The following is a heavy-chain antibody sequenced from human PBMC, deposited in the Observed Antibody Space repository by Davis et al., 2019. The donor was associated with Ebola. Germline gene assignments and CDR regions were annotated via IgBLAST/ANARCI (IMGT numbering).Heavy chain of an antibody. CDR2: IIPIFGTA. CDR3: ANKLLSPYYGMDV. V-gene: IGHV1-69*06. D-gene: IGHD3-10*01. CDR1: GGTFSSYA. J-gene: IGHJ6*02. Sequence: AASVKVSCKASGGTFSSYAISWVRQAPGQGLEWMGGIIPIFGTANYAQKFQGRVTITADKSTSTAYMELSSLRSEDTAVYYCANKLLSPYYGMDVWGQGTTVTVSS.